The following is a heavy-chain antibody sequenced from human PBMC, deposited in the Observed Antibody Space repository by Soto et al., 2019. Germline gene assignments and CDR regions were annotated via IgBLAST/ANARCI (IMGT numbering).Heavy chain of an antibody. J-gene: IGHJ6*02. CDR1: GFTFDDYT. V-gene: IGHV3-43*01. Sequence: GGSLILSCASSGFTFDDYTMHLVRQAPGKGLEWVSLISWDGGSTYYADSVKGRFTISRDNSKNSLYLQMNSLRTEDTALYYCAKDTRHNGDYYYYGMDVWGQGTTVTVSS. CDR3: AKDTRHNGDYYYYGMDV. D-gene: IGHD1-20*01. CDR2: ISWDGGST.